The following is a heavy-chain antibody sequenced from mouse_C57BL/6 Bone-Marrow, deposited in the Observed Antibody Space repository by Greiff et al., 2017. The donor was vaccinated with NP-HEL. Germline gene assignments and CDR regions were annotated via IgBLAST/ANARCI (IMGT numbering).Heavy chain of an antibody. D-gene: IGHD2-4*01. Sequence: VQLQQSGAELVRPGASVKLSCTASGFNIKDDYMHWVKQRPEQGLEWIGWIDPENGDTEYASKFQGKATITADTSSNTAYLQLSSLTSEDTAVYYFTPLYDYVWFAYWGQGTLVTVSA. CDR3: TPLYDYVWFAY. J-gene: IGHJ3*01. V-gene: IGHV14-4*01. CDR2: IDPENGDT. CDR1: GFNIKDDY.